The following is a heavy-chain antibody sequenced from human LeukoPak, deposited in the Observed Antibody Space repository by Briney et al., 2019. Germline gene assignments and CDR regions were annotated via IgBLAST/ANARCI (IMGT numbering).Heavy chain of an antibody. CDR2: IHYSGTT. CDR3: ARHGGTYSLGAFDI. J-gene: IGHJ3*02. CDR1: GASISNDF. Sequence: TSSETLSLTCTVSGASISNDFWSWIRQPPGKGLEWIGYIHYSGTTNYNPSLESRVTMFSDTSKKHFSLKLSSMTAADTAVYYCARHGGTYSLGAFDIWGQGTMVTVSS. D-gene: IGHD2-15*01. V-gene: IGHV4-59*08.